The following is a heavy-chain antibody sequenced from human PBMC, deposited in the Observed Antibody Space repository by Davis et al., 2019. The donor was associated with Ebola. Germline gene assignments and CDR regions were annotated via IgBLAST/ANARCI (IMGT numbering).Heavy chain of an antibody. J-gene: IGHJ4*02. D-gene: IGHD5-18*01. V-gene: IGHV1-69*10. CDR1: GGTLSTSG. CDR2: IIPKIDMT. CDR3: ARVIISDTVIAYHFDY. Sequence: SVQVPCKASGGTLSTSGITWVRQAPGQGLEWMGGIIPKIDMTNYAQKFQGRVTITAEKTTSTVYMEVRSLSSEDTAMYYCARVIISDTVIAYHFDYWGQGTLVTVST.